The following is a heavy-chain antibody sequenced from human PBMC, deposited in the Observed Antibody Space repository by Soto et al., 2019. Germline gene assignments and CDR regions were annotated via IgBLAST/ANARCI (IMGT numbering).Heavy chain of an antibody. CDR2: ISYDGSNK. CDR3: ARGRWLQFYYYYGMDV. D-gene: IGHD5-12*01. J-gene: IGHJ6*04. V-gene: IGHV3-30-3*01. CDR1: GFTFSSYA. Sequence: GGSLRLSCAASGFTFSSYAMHWVRQAPGKGLEWVAVISYDGSNKYYADSVKGRFTISRDNSKNTLYLQMNSLRAEGTAVYYCARGRWLQFYYYYGMDVWGNCTTVILSS.